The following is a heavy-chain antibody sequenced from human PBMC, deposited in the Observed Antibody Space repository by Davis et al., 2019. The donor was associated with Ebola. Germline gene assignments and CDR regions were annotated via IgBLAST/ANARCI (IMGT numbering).Heavy chain of an antibody. Sequence: MPSETLSLTCAVYGGSFRGYYWSWIRQPPGKGLAWIWEINHSGTTTYNPPLKSRVTISVDTSKNQFSLKLSSVTAADTAVYYCARAPPSFYYDSSGYYTLSRYFDLWGRGTLVTVSS. CDR1: GGSFRGYY. CDR3: ARAPPSFYYDSSGYYTLSRYFDL. CDR2: INHSGTT. V-gene: IGHV4-34*01. J-gene: IGHJ2*01. D-gene: IGHD3-22*01.